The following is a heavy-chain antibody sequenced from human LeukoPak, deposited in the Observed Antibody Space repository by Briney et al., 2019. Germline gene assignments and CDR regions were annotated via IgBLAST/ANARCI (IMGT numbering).Heavy chain of an antibody. Sequence: SETLSLTCTVSGGSISSYYWSWIRQPPGKGLEWIGYIYYSGSTNYNPSLKSRVTISVDTSKNQFSLKLSSVTAADTAVYYCARTTVTTRRFDPWGQGTLVTVSS. V-gene: IGHV4-59*01. CDR2: IYYSGST. CDR1: GGSISSYY. CDR3: ARTTVTTRRFDP. J-gene: IGHJ5*02. D-gene: IGHD4-17*01.